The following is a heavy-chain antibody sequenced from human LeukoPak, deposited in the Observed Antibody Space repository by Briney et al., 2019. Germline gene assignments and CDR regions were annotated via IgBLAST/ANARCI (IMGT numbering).Heavy chain of an antibody. J-gene: IGHJ4*02. V-gene: IGHV1-69*06. D-gene: IGHD6-19*01. Sequence: GASVKVPCKASGYTFTSYDINWVRQAPGQGLEWMGGIIPIFGTANYAQKFQGRVTITADKSTSTAYMELSSLRSEDTAVYYCARQWLVVNCFDYWGQGTLVTVSS. CDR3: ARQWLVVNCFDY. CDR2: IIPIFGTA. CDR1: GYTFTSYD.